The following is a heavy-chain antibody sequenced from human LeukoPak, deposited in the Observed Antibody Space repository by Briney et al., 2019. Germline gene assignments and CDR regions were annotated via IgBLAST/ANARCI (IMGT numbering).Heavy chain of an antibody. J-gene: IGHJ1*01. CDR2: IKQDGSVK. Sequence: GGSLRLSCAASGFTFSRYWMSWVRQTPEKGLECVANIKQDGSVKFYVDSVRGRFTISRDNAKNALYLQMNSLRVEDTALYYCARDPWADSSGFPLHQWGQGTLVTVSS. V-gene: IGHV3-7*03. CDR1: GFTFSRYW. CDR3: ARDPWADSSGFPLHQ. D-gene: IGHD3-22*01.